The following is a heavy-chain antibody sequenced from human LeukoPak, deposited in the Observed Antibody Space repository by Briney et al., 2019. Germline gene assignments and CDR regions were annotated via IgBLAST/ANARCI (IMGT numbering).Heavy chain of an antibody. Sequence: PSETLSLTCTVSGGSISSGGYYWSWIRPHPGKGLEWIGYIYYSGSTYYNPSLKSRVTISVDTSKNQFSLKLSSVTAADTAVYYCAGDRTARSRYFDYWGQGTLVTVSS. J-gene: IGHJ4*02. V-gene: IGHV4-31*03. CDR2: IYYSGST. CDR1: GGSISSGGYY. D-gene: IGHD2-2*01. CDR3: AGDRTARSRYFDY.